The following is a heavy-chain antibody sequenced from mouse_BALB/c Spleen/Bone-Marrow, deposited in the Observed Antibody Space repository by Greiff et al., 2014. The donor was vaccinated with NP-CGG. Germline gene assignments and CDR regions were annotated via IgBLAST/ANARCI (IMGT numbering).Heavy chain of an antibody. Sequence: DVKLQESGGGLVQPGGSLRLSCAPSGFTLTDYYMSWVRQPPGKAPEWLAFTRNKANGYTTEYSASVEGRFTISRDNSQSILYLQMNTLRAEDSATYYCARDGSSFYWYFDVWGAGTTVTVSS. CDR1: GFTLTDYY. V-gene: IGHV7-3*02. D-gene: IGHD1-1*01. J-gene: IGHJ1*01. CDR2: TRNKANGYTT. CDR3: ARDGSSFYWYFDV.